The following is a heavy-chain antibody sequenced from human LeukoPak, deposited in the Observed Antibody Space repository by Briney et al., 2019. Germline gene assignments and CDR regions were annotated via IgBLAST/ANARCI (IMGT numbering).Heavy chain of an antibody. CDR2: IIPIFGTA. D-gene: IGHD5-24*01. J-gene: IGHJ2*01. CDR1: GGTFSSYA. Sequence: GASVKVSCKASGGTFSSYAISWVRQAPGQGLEWMGGIIPIFGTANYAQKFQGRVTITADESTSTAYMELSSLRSEDTAVYYCARGIEEMATIYSQSYWYFDLWGRGTLVTVSS. CDR3: ARGIEEMATIYSQSYWYFDL. V-gene: IGHV1-69*13.